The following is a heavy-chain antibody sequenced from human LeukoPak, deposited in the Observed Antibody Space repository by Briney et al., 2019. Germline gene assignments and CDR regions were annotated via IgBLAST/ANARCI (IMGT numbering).Heavy chain of an antibody. CDR2: INPSGGST. D-gene: IGHD2-15*01. CDR3: ARDFSCSGGGCYISPGSFYV. V-gene: IGHV1-46*01. Sequence: ASVKVSCKASGYTFTSYYMHWVRQAPGQGLEWVGIINPSGGSTSYAQKFQGRVTMTRDTSTSTVYMELSKDTGVYYCARDFSCSGGGCYISPGSFYVWGRGTMVTLSS. J-gene: IGHJ3*01. CDR1: GYTFTSYY.